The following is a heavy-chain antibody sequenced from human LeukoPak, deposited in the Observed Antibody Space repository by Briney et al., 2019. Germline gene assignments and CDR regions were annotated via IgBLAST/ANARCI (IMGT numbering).Heavy chain of an antibody. V-gene: IGHV3-30-3*01. CDR1: GFTYSSYA. Sequence: PGGSLRLSCAASGFTYSSYAMHWVRQAPGKGLEWVAVISYDGSNKYYADSVKGRFTISRDNSKNTLYLQMNSLRAEDTAVYYCAREPGAVQPRFSGRDWGQGTLVTVSS. CDR3: AREPGAVQPRFSGRD. CDR2: ISYDGSNK. J-gene: IGHJ4*02. D-gene: IGHD3-10*01.